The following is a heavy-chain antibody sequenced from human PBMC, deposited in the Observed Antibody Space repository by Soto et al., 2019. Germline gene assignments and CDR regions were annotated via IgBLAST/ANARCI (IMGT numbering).Heavy chain of an antibody. V-gene: IGHV3-7*04. J-gene: IGHJ4*02. CDR1: GFTFSTYW. Sequence: EVQLVESGGGLVQPGGSLRLSCAASGFTFSTYWMFWVRQAPGKGLEWVATIKQDGSQKLYEDSVKGRFTISRDNAKNSLHLQMNSLRVEDAAVYFCAGAPGWLIENWGPGTLVTVSS. D-gene: IGHD5-12*01. CDR2: IKQDGSQK. CDR3: AGAPGWLIEN.